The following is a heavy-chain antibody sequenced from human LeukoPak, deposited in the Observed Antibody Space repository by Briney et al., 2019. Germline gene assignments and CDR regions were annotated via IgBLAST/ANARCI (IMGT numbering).Heavy chain of an antibody. CDR2: IYHSGST. CDR1: GYSISSGYY. V-gene: IGHV4-38-2*02. CDR3: ARDMYSSGYSSGRYFDY. J-gene: IGHJ4*02. Sequence: SETLSLTCAVSGYSISSGYYWGWIRQPPGKRLEWIGSIYHSGSTYYNPSLKSRVTISVDTSKNQFSLKLSSVTAADTAVYYCARDMYSSGYSSGRYFDYWGQGTLVTVSS. D-gene: IGHD6-19*01.